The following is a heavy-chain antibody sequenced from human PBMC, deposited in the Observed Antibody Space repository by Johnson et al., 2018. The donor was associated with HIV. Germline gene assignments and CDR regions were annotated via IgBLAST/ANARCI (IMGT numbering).Heavy chain of an antibody. CDR3: AKGREGIKAFDI. CDR1: GFIFDDYG. V-gene: IGHV3-20*04. J-gene: IGHJ3*02. Sequence: VQLVESGGGVVRPGGSLRLSCAASGFIFDDYGMSWVRQAPGKGLEWVSGINWNGGSTGYADSVKGRFHISRDNAKNSLYLKMNSLRAEDTAVYYCAKGREGIKAFDIWGQGTMVTVSS. CDR2: INWNGGST. D-gene: IGHD3-10*01.